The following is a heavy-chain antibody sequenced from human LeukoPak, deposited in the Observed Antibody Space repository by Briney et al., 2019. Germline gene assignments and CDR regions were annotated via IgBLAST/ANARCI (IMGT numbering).Heavy chain of an antibody. CDR2: IFYSGST. D-gene: IGHD3-3*01. J-gene: IGHJ4*02. V-gene: IGHV4-39*01. Sequence: SETLSLTCTVSGGSISSSSYYWGWLRQPPGKGLEWFGSIFYSGSTYYNPSLKSRVTISVDTPKNQFSLKLSSVTAADTAVYYCASSFGLRFLEWPIDYWGQGTLVTVSS. CDR3: ASSFGLRFLEWPIDY. CDR1: GGSISSSSYY.